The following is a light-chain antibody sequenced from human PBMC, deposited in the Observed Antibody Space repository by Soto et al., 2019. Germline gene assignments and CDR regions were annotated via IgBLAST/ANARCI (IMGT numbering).Light chain of an antibody. V-gene: IGKV3-15*01. Sequence: IVMTQSPATMCVSPGHRATLSCRASQSVSSNLAWYQQKPGQAPRLLIYGASTRATGIPARFSGSGSGTEFTLTISSLQSEDSAVYFCQQYNNWPLSFGQGTRLEIK. CDR3: QQYNNWPLS. CDR2: GAS. J-gene: IGKJ5*01. CDR1: QSVSSN.